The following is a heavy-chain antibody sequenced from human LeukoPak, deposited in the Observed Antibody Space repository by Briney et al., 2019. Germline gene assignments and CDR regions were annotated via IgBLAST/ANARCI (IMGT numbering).Heavy chain of an antibody. Sequence: PGGSLRLACAASGFTFSDYYMSWIRQAPGKGLEWVSYISSSGSTIYYADSVKGRFTISRDNSKNTLYLQMNSLRAEDTVVYYCAKDLHIYCSAGSCPTDYWGQGTLVTVSS. CDR3: AKDLHIYCSAGSCPTDY. CDR1: GFTFSDYY. J-gene: IGHJ4*02. CDR2: ISSSGSTI. V-gene: IGHV3-11*04. D-gene: IGHD2-15*01.